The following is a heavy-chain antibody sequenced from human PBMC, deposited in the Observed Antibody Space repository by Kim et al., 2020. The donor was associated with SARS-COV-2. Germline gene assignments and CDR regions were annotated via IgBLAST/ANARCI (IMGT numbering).Heavy chain of an antibody. CDR2: IYTSGST. D-gene: IGHD6-19*01. V-gene: IGHV4-4*07. CDR3: AGGAVAGSWFDP. Sequence: SETLSLTCTVSGCSISSYYWSWIRQPAGKGLEWIGRIYTSGSTNYNPSLKSRVTMSVDTSKNQFSLKLSSVTAADTAVYYCAGGAVAGSWFDPWGQGTLVTVSS. CDR1: GCSISSYY. J-gene: IGHJ5*02.